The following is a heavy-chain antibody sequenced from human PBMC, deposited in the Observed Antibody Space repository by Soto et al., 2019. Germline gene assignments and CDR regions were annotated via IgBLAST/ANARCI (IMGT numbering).Heavy chain of an antibody. CDR2: AYYSGDT. Sequence: QVQLRESGPGVVKASETLSLTCSVSGASISRYYWSWIRQSPGKGLEWIGYAYYSGDTGYNPSLKSRFTMAIDTSKNQVSLKLTPVTAADTAVYYCARDRSTYGGGGTGEVKENWFDPWGQGALVTVSS. J-gene: IGHJ5*02. V-gene: IGHV4-59*01. CDR3: ARDRSTYGGGGTGEVKENWFDP. D-gene: IGHD2-8*01. CDR1: GASISRYY.